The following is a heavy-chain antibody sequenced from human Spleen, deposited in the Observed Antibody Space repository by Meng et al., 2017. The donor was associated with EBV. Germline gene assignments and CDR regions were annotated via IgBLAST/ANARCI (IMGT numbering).Heavy chain of an antibody. CDR2: MSYGGNT. CDR1: GDSISRSDYY. D-gene: IGHD5-18*01. V-gene: IGHV4-39*07. CDR3: ARDRGDTNAYDFDY. J-gene: IGHJ4*02. Sequence: QGQLRESGPGLVKPSETLSLSCSVSGDSISRSDYYWGWIRQPPGKGLEWIGSMSYGGNTYYKPSLKRRVTISVDTSKNQISLQLSSVTAADTAVYYCARDRGDTNAYDFDYWGQGTLVTVSS.